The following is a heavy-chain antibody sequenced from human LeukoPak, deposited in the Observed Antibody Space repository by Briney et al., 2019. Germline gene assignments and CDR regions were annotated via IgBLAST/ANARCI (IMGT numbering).Heavy chain of an antibody. CDR1: GFTFSDSW. J-gene: IGHJ4*02. CDR2: IKPDGTEK. Sequence: PGGSLRLSCGASGFTFSDSWMNWVRQAPGKGLEWVANIKPDGTEKTYADSVRGRFTISRDNTKNSLYLQMNSLRAEDTAVYYCVRDFPGSSSVDYWGQGTLVTVSS. V-gene: IGHV3-7*01. D-gene: IGHD6-6*01. CDR3: VRDFPGSSSVDY.